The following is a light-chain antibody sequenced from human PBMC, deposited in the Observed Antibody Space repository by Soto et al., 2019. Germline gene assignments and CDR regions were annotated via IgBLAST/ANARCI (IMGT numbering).Light chain of an antibody. V-gene: IGKV1-39*01. Sequence: DIQMTQSPSSLSAFAGDRVTITCRASQSISSYLTWYQQKSGKAPKLLIYAASSVQSGVPTRFSGSGSGTDFTLTISSLQFDDFATYYCQQRYTPPWTFGQGTKVEIK. CDR1: QSISSY. CDR2: AAS. J-gene: IGKJ1*01. CDR3: QQRYTPPWT.